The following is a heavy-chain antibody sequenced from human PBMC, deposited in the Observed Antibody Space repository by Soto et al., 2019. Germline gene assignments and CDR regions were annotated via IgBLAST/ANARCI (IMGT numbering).Heavy chain of an antibody. J-gene: IGHJ4*02. CDR1: GGTFSSYA. Sequence: ASVKVSCKASGGTFSSYAISWVRQAPGQGLEWMGGIIPIFGTANYAQKFQGRVTITADESTSTAYMELSSRRSEDTAVYYCARIRGWDRYCSSTSCLDHYFDYWGQGTLVTVSS. V-gene: IGHV1-69*13. CDR3: ARIRGWDRYCSSTSCLDHYFDY. D-gene: IGHD2-2*01. CDR2: IIPIFGTA.